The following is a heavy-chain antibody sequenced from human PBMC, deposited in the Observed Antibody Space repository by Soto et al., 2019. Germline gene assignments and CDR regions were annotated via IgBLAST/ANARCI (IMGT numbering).Heavy chain of an antibody. V-gene: IGHV4-34*01. CDR3: AREMRYYYDSSGVDY. D-gene: IGHD3-22*01. Sequence: SETLSLTCAVYGGSFSGYYWSWIRQPPGKGLEWIGEINHSGSTNYNPSLKSRVTISVDTSKNQFSLKLSSVTAADTAVYYCAREMRYYYDSSGVDYWGQGTLVIVSS. CDR2: INHSGST. CDR1: GGSFSGYY. J-gene: IGHJ4*02.